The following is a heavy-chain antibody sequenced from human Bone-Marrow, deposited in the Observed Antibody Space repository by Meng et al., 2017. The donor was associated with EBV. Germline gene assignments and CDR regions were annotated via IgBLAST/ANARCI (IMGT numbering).Heavy chain of an antibody. CDR2: IYHSGST. V-gene: IGHV4-30-2*01. Sequence: HLQLQQSGSGLVKASQTPSLSCAVSGASINSGDDSWTWIRQPPGRGLEWIGYIYHSGSTHYNPSLKSRVTISVDRSKNQFSLQLTSVTAADTAVYFCARVRGSDYTDYSLDYWGQGTLVTVSS. J-gene: IGHJ4*02. CDR1: GASINSGDDS. D-gene: IGHD4-11*01. CDR3: ARVRGSDYTDYSLDY.